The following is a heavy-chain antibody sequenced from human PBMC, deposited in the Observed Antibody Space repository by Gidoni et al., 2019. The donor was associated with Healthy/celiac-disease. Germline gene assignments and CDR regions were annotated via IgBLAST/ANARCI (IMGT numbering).Heavy chain of an antibody. Sequence: QVQLVQSGAEVKKPGASVTVSCQVSGYTLTELSMHWVRQAPGKGLGWMGGFDPEDGETIYAQKFQGRVTMTEDTSTDTAYMELSSLRSEDTAVYYCATDPLYDYVWGSYRYTGAFDIWGQGTMVTVSS. J-gene: IGHJ3*02. CDR1: GYTLTELS. D-gene: IGHD3-16*02. CDR3: ATDPLYDYVWGSYRYTGAFDI. CDR2: FDPEDGET. V-gene: IGHV1-24*01.